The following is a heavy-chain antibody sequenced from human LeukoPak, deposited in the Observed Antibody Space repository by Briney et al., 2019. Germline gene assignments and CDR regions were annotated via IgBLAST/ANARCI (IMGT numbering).Heavy chain of an antibody. CDR1: GFTFSSYG. Sequence: SGGSLRLSCAASGFTFSSYGMHWVRQAPGKGLEWVAFIRYDGSNKYYADSVKGRFTISRDNSKNTLYLQLNSLRAEDTAVYYCAKGTKDDFWSGYSGVNWFDPWGQGTLVTVSS. D-gene: IGHD3-3*01. V-gene: IGHV3-30*02. CDR2: IRYDGSNK. J-gene: IGHJ5*02. CDR3: AKGTKDDFWSGYSGVNWFDP.